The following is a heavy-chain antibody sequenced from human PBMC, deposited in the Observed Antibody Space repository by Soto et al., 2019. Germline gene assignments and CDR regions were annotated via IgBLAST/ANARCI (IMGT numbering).Heavy chain of an antibody. D-gene: IGHD5-18*01. CDR3: AKEPREVQIWVRYFDY. CDR1: GFAFSSYA. J-gene: IGHJ4*02. CDR2: ISGSGGST. V-gene: IGHV3-23*01. Sequence: GGSLRLSCAASGFAFSSYAMSCVRQAPGKGLEWVSAISGSGGSTYYADSVKGRFTISRDNSKNTLYLQMNSLRAEDTAVYYCAKEPREVQIWVRYFDYWGQGTLVTFSS.